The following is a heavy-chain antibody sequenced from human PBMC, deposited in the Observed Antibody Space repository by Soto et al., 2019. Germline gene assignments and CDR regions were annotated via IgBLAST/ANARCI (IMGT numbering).Heavy chain of an antibody. Sequence: GGSLRLSCTASGFTFSDHIIYWVRQTPGKGLEWVSHSSGGSGIMGYADSVKGRFTISRDNAKSSLYLQMNSLRAEDTAVYYCAREVSWAFDYWGQGTLVTVSS. CDR1: GFTFSDHI. CDR2: SSGGSGIM. V-gene: IGHV3-48*01. D-gene: IGHD1-26*01. J-gene: IGHJ4*02. CDR3: AREVSWAFDY.